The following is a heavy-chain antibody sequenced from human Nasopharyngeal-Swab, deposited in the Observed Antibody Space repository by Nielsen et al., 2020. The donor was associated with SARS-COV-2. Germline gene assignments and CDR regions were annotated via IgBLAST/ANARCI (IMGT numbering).Heavy chain of an antibody. V-gene: IGHV4-39*01. D-gene: IGHD2-15*01. CDR1: GGSICSSSYY. J-gene: IGHJ4*02. CDR2: IYYSGST. Sequence: SETLSLTCTVSGGSICSSSYYWGWIRQPPGKGLEWIGSIYYSGSTYYNPSLKSRVTISVDTSKNQFSLKLSSVTAADTAVYYCARHLRDGVVVAAPYYFDYWGQGTLVTVSS. CDR3: ARHLRDGVVVAAPYYFDY.